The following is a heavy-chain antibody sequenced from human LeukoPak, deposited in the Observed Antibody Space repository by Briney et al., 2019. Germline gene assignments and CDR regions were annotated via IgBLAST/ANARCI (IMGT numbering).Heavy chain of an antibody. Sequence: GGSLRLSCAASGFTFRGYAMSWVRQASGKGLEWVSGISGSGSGTYYTDSVKGRFTISRDNSKNTLYLQMNSLRAEDTAVYYCAKEDNYDFWSGYAGRFGYWGQGTLVTVSS. J-gene: IGHJ4*02. CDR3: AKEDNYDFWSGYAGRFGY. D-gene: IGHD3-3*01. CDR2: ISGSGSGT. V-gene: IGHV3-23*01. CDR1: GFTFRGYA.